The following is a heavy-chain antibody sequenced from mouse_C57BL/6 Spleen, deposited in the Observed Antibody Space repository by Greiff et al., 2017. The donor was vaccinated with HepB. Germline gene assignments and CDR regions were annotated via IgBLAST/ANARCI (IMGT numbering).Heavy chain of an antibody. D-gene: IGHD2-4*01. J-gene: IGHJ2*01. CDR3: ATVDYDGYYFDY. Sequence: VQGVESGAELARPGASVKLSCKASGYTFTSYGISWVKQRTGQGLEWIGEIYPRSGNTYYNEKFKGKATLTADKSSSTAYMELRSLTSEDSAVYFCATVDYDGYYFDYWGQGTTLTVSS. V-gene: IGHV1-81*01. CDR2: IYPRSGNT. CDR1: GYTFTSYG.